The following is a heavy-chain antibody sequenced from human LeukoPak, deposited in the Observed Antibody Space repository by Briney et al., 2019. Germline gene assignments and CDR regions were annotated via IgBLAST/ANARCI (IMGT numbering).Heavy chain of an antibody. J-gene: IGHJ6*02. CDR1: GFTFSSYA. Sequence: GGSLRLSCAASGFTFSSYAMSWVRQAPGKGLEWVSAISGSGGSTYYADSVKGRFTISRDNSKNTLYLQMNSLRAEDTAVYYCAKAPGRYYDILTGYPPRDYYYYGMDVWGQGTTVTVSS. CDR2: ISGSGGST. CDR3: AKAPGRYYDILTGYPPRDYYYYGMDV. D-gene: IGHD3-9*01. V-gene: IGHV3-23*01.